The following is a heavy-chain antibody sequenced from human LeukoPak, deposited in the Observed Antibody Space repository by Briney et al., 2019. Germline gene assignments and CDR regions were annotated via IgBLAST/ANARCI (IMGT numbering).Heavy chain of an antibody. V-gene: IGHV3-73*01. Sequence: GGSLRLSRAASGFTFSGSAMHWVRQASGKGLEWVGRIRNKANNYATAYAASVKGRFTISRDDSKNTAYLQMNSLKTEDTAVYFCTRHLDNPFNWGQGTLVTVSS. J-gene: IGHJ4*02. CDR2: IRNKANNYAT. D-gene: IGHD1-14*01. CDR1: GFTFSGSA. CDR3: TRHLDNPFN.